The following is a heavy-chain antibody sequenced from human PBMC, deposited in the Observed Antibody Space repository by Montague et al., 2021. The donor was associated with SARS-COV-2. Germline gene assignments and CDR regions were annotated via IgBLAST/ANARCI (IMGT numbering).Heavy chain of an antibody. J-gene: IGHJ4*02. D-gene: IGHD5/OR15-5a*01. CDR3: ARPDVLRLLGFDS. CDR1: GFSLTTGGMY. Sequence: PALVKPTQTLTLTCTLSGFSLTTGGMYVSWIRQPPGKALEWLARIDWDDDKYYSAPLKSRLTISKDTSKNQVVLTMTDLDPVDTGTYYCARPDVLRLLGFDSWGQGTLVAVSS. V-gene: IGHV2-70*11. CDR2: IDWDDDK.